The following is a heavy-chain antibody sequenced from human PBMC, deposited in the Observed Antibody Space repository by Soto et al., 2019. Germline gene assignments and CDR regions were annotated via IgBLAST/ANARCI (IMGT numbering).Heavy chain of an antibody. Sequence: SETLSLTCTVSGGSISSYYWSWIRQPPGKGLEWIGYIYYSGSTNDNPSLKSRVTISVDTSKNQFSLKLSSVTAADPAVYYCARTGILGYDFFDYWGQGTLVPVSS. V-gene: IGHV4-59*01. CDR3: ARTGILGYDFFDY. CDR1: GGSISSYY. J-gene: IGHJ4*02. D-gene: IGHD7-27*01. CDR2: IYYSGST.